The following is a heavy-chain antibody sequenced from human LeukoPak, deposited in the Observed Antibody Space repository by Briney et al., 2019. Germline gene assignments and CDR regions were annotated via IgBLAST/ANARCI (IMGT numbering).Heavy chain of an antibody. CDR1: GFTFSSYA. J-gene: IGHJ4*02. D-gene: IGHD3-22*01. Sequence: GGSLRLSCAASGFTFSSYAMHWVRQAPGKGLEWVAVISYDGSNKYYADSVKGRSTISRDNSKNTLYLQMNSLRAEDTAVYYCARDGSYYYDSSGPYWGQGTLVTVSS. V-gene: IGHV3-30-3*01. CDR3: ARDGSYYYDSSGPY. CDR2: ISYDGSNK.